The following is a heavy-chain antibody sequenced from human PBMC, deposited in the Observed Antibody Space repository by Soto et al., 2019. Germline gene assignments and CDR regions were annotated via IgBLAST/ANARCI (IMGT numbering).Heavy chain of an antibody. J-gene: IGHJ6*03. D-gene: IGHD5-12*01. Sequence: GGSLRLSCAASGFTFSSYAMSWVRQAPGKGLEWVSAISGSGGSTYYADSVKGRFTISRDNSKNTLYLQMNSLRAEDRAVYYCAKDQSGYDLSPRYYYYYMDVWGKGTTVTVSS. CDR2: ISGSGGST. V-gene: IGHV3-23*01. CDR3: AKDQSGYDLSPRYYYYYMDV. CDR1: GFTFSSYA.